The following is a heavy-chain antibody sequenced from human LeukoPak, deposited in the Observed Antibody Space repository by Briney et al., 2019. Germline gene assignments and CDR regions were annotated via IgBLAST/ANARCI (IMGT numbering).Heavy chain of an antibody. J-gene: IGHJ4*02. Sequence: GGSLRLSCAASGFTFSSYSMNWVRQAPGKGLEWVSSISSSSTYIYYADSVKGRFTISRNNAKNSLYLQMNSLRAEDTAVYYCARGIVGATPDYWGQGTLVTVSS. D-gene: IGHD1-26*01. CDR1: GFTFSSYS. V-gene: IGHV3-21*01. CDR2: ISSSSTYI. CDR3: ARGIVGATPDY.